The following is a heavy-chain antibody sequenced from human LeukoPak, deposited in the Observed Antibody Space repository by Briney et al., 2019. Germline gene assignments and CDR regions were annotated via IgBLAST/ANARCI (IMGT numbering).Heavy chain of an antibody. CDR2: INSDGSWT. D-gene: IGHD2/OR15-2a*01. V-gene: IGHV3-74*01. CDR1: GNYW. J-gene: IGHJ4*02. CDR3: VSFYETY. Sequence: GGSLRLSCAASGNYWMHWVRQAPGQGLVWVSHINSDGSWTSYADSVKGRFTISKDNAKNTVYLQMNSLRAEDTAVYYCVSFYETYWGRGTLVTVSS.